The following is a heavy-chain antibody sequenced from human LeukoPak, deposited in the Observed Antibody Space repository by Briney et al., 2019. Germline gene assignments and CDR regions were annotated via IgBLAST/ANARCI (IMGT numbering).Heavy chain of an antibody. V-gene: IGHV1-69*04. CDR3: ANFAGVAQTAY. J-gene: IGHJ4*02. Sequence: ASVKVSCKASGGTFSSYAISWVGQAPGQGLEWMGRIIPILGIANYAQKFQGRVTITADKSTSTAYMELSSLRSEDTAVYYCANFAGVAQTAYWGQGTLVTVSS. CDR2: IIPILGIA. D-gene: IGHD3-16*01. CDR1: GGTFSSYA.